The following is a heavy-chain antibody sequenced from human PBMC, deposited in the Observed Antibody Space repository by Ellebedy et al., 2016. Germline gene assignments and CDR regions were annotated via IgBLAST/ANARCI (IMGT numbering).Heavy chain of an antibody. CDR1: GGSISSSSYY. Sequence: SETLSLTCTVSGGSISSSSYYWNWIRQPPGKGLEWVGYISYSGSTNYNPSLKSRVTISVDTSKNQFSLKLSSITAADTAVYYCARRRLGIGDDYWGQGTLVTVSS. V-gene: IGHV4-61*05. J-gene: IGHJ4*02. CDR2: ISYSGST. CDR3: ARRRLGIGDDY. D-gene: IGHD5-12*01.